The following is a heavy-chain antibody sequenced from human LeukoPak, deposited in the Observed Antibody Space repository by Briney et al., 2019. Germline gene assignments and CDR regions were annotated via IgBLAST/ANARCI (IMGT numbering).Heavy chain of an antibody. Sequence: ASVKVSCKASGHTFTGYYMHWVRQAPGQGLEWMGIINPSDGSTSSAQKFQGRVTLTRDTSTSTVYMELSSLRSEDTAVYFCARGGGGTGPFDYWGQGTLVTVSS. V-gene: IGHV1-46*01. CDR2: INPSDGST. J-gene: IGHJ4*02. D-gene: IGHD1-1*01. CDR1: GHTFTGYY. CDR3: ARGGGGTGPFDY.